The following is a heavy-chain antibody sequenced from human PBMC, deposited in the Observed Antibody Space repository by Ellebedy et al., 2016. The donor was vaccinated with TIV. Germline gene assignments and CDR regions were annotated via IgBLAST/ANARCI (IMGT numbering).Heavy chain of an antibody. Sequence: GESLKISXEASGFTFTKYAMHWVRQAPGKGLEWLAVTSNDENNKYYADSVKGRFTISRDNSKSTLYLQMNSLRADDTAVFFCARGYYDTSASYFNRYLDLWGPGTLVTVSS. J-gene: IGHJ2*01. CDR2: TSNDENNK. CDR3: ARGYYDTSASYFNRYLDL. V-gene: IGHV3-30*04. CDR1: GFTFTKYA. D-gene: IGHD3-22*01.